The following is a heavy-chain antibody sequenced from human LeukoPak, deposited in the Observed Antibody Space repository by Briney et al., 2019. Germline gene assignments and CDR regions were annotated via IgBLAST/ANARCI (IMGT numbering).Heavy chain of an antibody. V-gene: IGHV4-34*01. Sequence: PSETLSLTCAVYGGSFSGYYWSWIRQPPGKGLEWIGEINHSGSTNYNPSLKSRVTISVDTSKNQFSLKLSSVTAADTAVYYCVRGHLDYYYYYGMDVWGQGTTVTVSS. CDR3: VRGHLDYYYYYGMDV. J-gene: IGHJ6*02. CDR1: GGSFSGYY. CDR2: INHSGST.